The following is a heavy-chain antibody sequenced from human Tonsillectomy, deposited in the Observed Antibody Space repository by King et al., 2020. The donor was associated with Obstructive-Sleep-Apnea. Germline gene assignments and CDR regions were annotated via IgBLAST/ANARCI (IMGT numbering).Heavy chain of an antibody. Sequence: VQLQESGPGLVKPSETLSLTCTVSGYSISSDYYWGWIRQPPGKGLEWIAPIYHSGSTYYNPSLKSRVTISVDTSKNQFSLRLRAVTAADTAVYYCARVGPSQTDYWGQGTLVTVSS. D-gene: IGHD3-16*01. CDR3: ARVGPSQTDY. J-gene: IGHJ4*02. CDR2: IYHSGST. V-gene: IGHV4-38-2*02. CDR1: GYSISSDYY.